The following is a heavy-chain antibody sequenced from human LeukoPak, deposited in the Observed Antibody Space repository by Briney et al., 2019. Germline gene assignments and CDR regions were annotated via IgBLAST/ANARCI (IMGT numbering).Heavy chain of an antibody. CDR3: ARLWRSGWYNYFDY. J-gene: IGHJ4*02. Sequence: SETLSLTCTVSYGSISNYYWTWIRQPAGKGLEWIGRIYTNGNTNYNPSLKSRVTMSVDTSKNQFSLRLSSVTAADTAVYYCARLWRSGWYNYFDYWGQGTLVTVSS. CDR1: YGSISNYY. D-gene: IGHD6-19*01. V-gene: IGHV4-4*07. CDR2: IYTNGNT.